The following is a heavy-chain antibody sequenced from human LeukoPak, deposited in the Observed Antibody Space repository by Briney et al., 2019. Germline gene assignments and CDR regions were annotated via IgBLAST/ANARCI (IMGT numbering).Heavy chain of an antibody. CDR2: IIPILGTA. J-gene: IGHJ4*02. CDR3: ARGYYYGSGSYNPYDY. V-gene: IGHV1-69*06. Sequence: SVKVSCKASGGTFSSYAISWARQAPGQGLEWMGGIIPILGTANYAQKFQGRVTITADKSTSTAYMELSSLRSEDTAVYYCARGYYYGSGSYNPYDYWGQGTLVTVSS. D-gene: IGHD3-10*01. CDR1: GGTFSSYA.